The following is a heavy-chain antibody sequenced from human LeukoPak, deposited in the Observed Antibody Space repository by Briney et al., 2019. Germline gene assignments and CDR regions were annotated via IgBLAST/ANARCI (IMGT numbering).Heavy chain of an antibody. D-gene: IGHD3-10*01. CDR1: SGSFSGYY. CDR3: ARRPFMVRGVRAFDP. V-gene: IGHV4-34*01. Sequence: SETLSLTCAVYSGSFSGYYWSWIRQPPGKGLEWIGEINHSGSTNYNPSLKSRVTISVDTSKNQFSLKLSSVTAADTAVYYCARRPFMVRGVRAFDPWGQGTMVTVSS. CDR2: INHSGST. J-gene: IGHJ5*02.